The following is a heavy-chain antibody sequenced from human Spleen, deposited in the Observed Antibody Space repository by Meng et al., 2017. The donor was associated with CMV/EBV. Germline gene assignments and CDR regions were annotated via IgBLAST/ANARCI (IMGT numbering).Heavy chain of an antibody. V-gene: IGHV1-8*02. Sequence: ASVKVSCKASGGTFSSYTISWVRQAPGQGLEWMGRINPNSGGTNYAQKFQGRVTMTRNTSISTAYMELSSLISEDTAVYYCARGKGSGTYRLFDFWGQGTLVTVSS. CDR1: GGTFSSYT. D-gene: IGHD3-10*01. J-gene: IGHJ4*02. CDR3: ARGKGSGTYRLFDF. CDR2: INPNSGGT.